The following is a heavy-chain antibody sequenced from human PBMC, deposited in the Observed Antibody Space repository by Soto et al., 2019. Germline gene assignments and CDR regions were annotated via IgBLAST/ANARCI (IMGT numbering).Heavy chain of an antibody. CDR3: ARHAYKWNDGGYY. J-gene: IGHJ4*02. CDR2: IHCSGST. Sequence: PSETLSLTCTVSGGSISSRSYYWGWIRQPPGQGLEWIGSIHCSGSTNYNPSLKSRVTISVDTSKNQFSLKLSSVTAADTAVYYCARHAYKWNDGGYYWGQGTLVTVSS. V-gene: IGHV4-39*01. CDR1: GGSISSRSYY. D-gene: IGHD1-1*01.